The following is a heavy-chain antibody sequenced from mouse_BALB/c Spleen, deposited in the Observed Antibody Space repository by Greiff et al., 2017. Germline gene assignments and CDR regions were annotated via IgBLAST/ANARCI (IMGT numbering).Heavy chain of an antibody. CDR1: GYTFTDYN. Sequence: DVQLQESGPELVKPGASVKIPCKASGYTFTDYNMDWVKQSHGKSLEWIGDINPNNGGTIYNQKFKGKATLTVDKSSSTAYMELRSLTSEDTAVYYCARERSITTVVPYAMDYWGQGTSVTVSS. D-gene: IGHD1-1*01. V-gene: IGHV1-18*01. CDR3: ARERSITTVVPYAMDY. J-gene: IGHJ4*01. CDR2: INPNNGGT.